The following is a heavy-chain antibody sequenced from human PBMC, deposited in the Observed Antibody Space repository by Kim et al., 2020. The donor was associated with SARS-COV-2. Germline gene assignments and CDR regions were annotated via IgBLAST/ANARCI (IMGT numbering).Heavy chain of an antibody. CDR2: VYDSGKT. CDR1: GGSISGYY. CDR3: AGSRASITAPDY. J-gene: IGHJ4*02. Sequence: SETLSLTCTVSGGSISGYYWSWIRQPPGKALEWMGYVYDSGKTDYIPSLRSRLTISKDTSNKQFSLKLNSVTAADTAIYYCAGSRASITAPDYWGQGTLVTVSS. V-gene: IGHV4-59*08. D-gene: IGHD3-16*01.